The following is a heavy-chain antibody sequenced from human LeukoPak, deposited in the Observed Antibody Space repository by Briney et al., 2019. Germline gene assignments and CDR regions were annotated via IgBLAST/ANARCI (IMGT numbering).Heavy chain of an antibody. Sequence: ASVKVSCKASGYTFTGYYMHWVRQAPGQGLEWMGWINPNSGGTNYAQKFQGRVTMTRDTSISTAYMELSRLRSDDTAVYYCASVGYCSGGSCYSSSDVWGKGTTVTVSS. CDR2: INPNSGGT. D-gene: IGHD2-15*01. V-gene: IGHV1-2*02. CDR1: GYTFTGYY. J-gene: IGHJ6*04. CDR3: ASVGYCSGGSCYSSSDV.